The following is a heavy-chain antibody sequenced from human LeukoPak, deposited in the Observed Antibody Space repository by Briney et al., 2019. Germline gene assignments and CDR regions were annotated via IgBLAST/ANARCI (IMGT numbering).Heavy chain of an antibody. CDR3: ARDVIAAPGTSDY. CDR1: GFIFSSYW. Sequence: GSLRLSCAASGFIFSSYWMSWVRQAPGKGLDWIGSIYHSGSTYYNPSLKSRVTISVDTSKNQFSLKLSSVTAADTAVYYCARDVIAAPGTSDYWGQGALVTVSS. J-gene: IGHJ4*02. D-gene: IGHD6-13*01. V-gene: IGHV4-38-2*02. CDR2: IYHSGST.